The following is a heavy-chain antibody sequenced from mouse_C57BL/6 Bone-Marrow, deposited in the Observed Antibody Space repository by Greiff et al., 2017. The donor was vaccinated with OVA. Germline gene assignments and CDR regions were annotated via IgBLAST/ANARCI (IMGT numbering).Heavy chain of an antibody. CDR3: ARSDDGYYARDY. V-gene: IGHV1-12*01. J-gene: IGHJ4*01. CDR1: GYTFTSYN. D-gene: IGHD2-3*01. CDR2: IYPGNGDT. Sequence: QVQLQQSGAELARPGASVKLSCKASGYTFTSYNMHWVKQTPRQGLEWIGAIYPGNGDTSYNQKFKGKATLTVAKSSSTAYMQLSSLTSEDTAVYFCARSDDGYYARDYWGQGTSVTVSS.